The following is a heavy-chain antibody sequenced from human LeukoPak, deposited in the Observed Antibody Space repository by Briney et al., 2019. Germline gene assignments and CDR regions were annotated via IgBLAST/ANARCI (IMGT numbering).Heavy chain of an antibody. CDR1: GGSFSGYY. J-gene: IGHJ4*02. CDR2: INHSGST. Sequence: SETLSLTCAVYGGSFSGYYWSWIRQPPGKGLEWIGEINHSGSTNYNPSLKSRVTISVDTSKNQFSLKPSSVTAADTAVYYCARAGRFTAAAGYWGQGTLVTVSS. CDR3: ARAGRFTAAAGY. V-gene: IGHV4-34*01. D-gene: IGHD6-13*01.